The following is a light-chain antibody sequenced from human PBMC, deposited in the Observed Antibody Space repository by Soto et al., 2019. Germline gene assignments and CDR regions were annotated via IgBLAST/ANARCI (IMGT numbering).Light chain of an antibody. J-gene: IGKJ4*01. CDR1: QSVSNY. V-gene: IGKV3-11*01. CDR2: EAS. CDR3: QQRSDWLS. Sequence: EILLTQSPATLSLSPGERATLSCRASQSVSNYLAWYQQKPGQAPRLLIYEASNRASGIPARFSGSGSGTDFTLTISSLEPEDFAVYYCQQRSDWLSFGGGTKVEIK.